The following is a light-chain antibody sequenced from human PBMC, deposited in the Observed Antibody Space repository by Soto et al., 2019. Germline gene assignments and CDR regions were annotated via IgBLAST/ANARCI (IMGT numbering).Light chain of an antibody. CDR2: GIS. J-gene: IGLJ1*01. V-gene: IGLV1-40*01. CDR3: QSYDSSLSGSSYV. Sequence: QSVLTQPASVSGSPGQSMTISCTGTSSDVGGYYDVHWYQQLPGTAPKLLIYGISNRPSGVPDRFSGSKSGTSASLAITGLQAEDEADYYCQSYDSSLSGSSYVFGTGTKVTVL. CDR1: SSDVGGYYD.